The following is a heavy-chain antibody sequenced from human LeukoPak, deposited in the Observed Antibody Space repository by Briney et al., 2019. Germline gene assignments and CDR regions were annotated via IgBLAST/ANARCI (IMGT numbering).Heavy chain of an antibody. J-gene: IGHJ4*02. Sequence: GRSLRLSCAASGFTFSSYGMHWVRQAPGKGLEWVAVISYDGSNKYYADSVKGRFTISRDNSRNTLLLQMDTLRAEDTAVYYCAKARSLGVTAAINYWGQGTLVTVSS. CDR2: ISYDGSNK. D-gene: IGHD2-2*02. V-gene: IGHV3-30*18. CDR1: GFTFSSYG. CDR3: AKARSLGVTAAINY.